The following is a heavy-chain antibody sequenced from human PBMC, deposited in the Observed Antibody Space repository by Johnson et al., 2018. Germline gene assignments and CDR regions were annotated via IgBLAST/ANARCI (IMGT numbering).Heavy chain of an antibody. Sequence: VQLVESGGGLVQPGGSLRLSCSASGFTFSSYAMSWVRQAPGKGLEWVSAISSSGSTIYYADSVKGRFTISRDNAKNSRYLQRNSLRAEDTAVYYWARGGGYDYYYYLDVGGKGPTVTVSS. CDR3: ARGGGYDYYYYLDV. CDR2: ISSSGSTI. CDR1: GFTFSSYA. J-gene: IGHJ6*03. V-gene: IGHV3-48*01. D-gene: IGHD3-16*01.